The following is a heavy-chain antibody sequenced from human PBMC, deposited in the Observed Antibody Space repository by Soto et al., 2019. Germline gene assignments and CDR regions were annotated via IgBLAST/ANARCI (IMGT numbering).Heavy chain of an antibody. Sequence: QVQLVESGGGVVQPGRSLRLSCAASGFTFSACGMHWVRQAPGKGLEWVAVIWYDGSNKYYGDSVKGRFTISRDNSKNTLDLQMNNLRAEDTAVYYCARDGGYYGSGSYFDPWGQGTLVTVSS. V-gene: IGHV3-33*01. CDR3: ARDGGYYGSGSYFDP. CDR1: GFTFSACG. CDR2: IWYDGSNK. D-gene: IGHD3-10*01. J-gene: IGHJ5*02.